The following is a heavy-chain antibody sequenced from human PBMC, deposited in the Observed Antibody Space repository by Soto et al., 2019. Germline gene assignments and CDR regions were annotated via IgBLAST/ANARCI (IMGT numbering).Heavy chain of an antibody. CDR2: IYYSGST. Sequence: QLQLQESGPGLVKPSETLSLTCTVSGGSISSSSYYWGWIRQPPGKGLEWIGSIYYSGSTYYNPSLKSRVTISVDTSKNQFSLKLSSVTAADTAVYYCARQEEYSSSLNFQHWGQGTLVTVAS. CDR1: GGSISSSSYY. D-gene: IGHD6-13*01. V-gene: IGHV4-39*01. CDR3: ARQEEYSSSLNFQH. J-gene: IGHJ1*01.